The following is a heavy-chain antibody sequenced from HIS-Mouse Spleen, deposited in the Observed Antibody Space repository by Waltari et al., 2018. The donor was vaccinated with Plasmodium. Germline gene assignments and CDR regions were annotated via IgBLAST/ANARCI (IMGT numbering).Heavy chain of an antibody. CDR2: ISGSGGST. V-gene: IGHV3-23*01. CDR1: GFTFSSYA. D-gene: IGHD3-9*01. CDR3: AKTIKYYDILTVYPFDY. J-gene: IGHJ4*02. Sequence: EVQLLESGGGLVQPGGSLRLSCAASGFTFSSYAMSWVRQAPGKGLEWVSAISGSGGSTYYADSVKGRFTISRDNSKNTLYLQMNSLRAEDTAVYYCAKTIKYYDILTVYPFDYWGQGTLVTVSS.